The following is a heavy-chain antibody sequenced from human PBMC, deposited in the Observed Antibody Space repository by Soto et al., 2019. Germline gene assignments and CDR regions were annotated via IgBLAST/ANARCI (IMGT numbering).Heavy chain of an antibody. D-gene: IGHD3-16*01. CDR1: GYSFTRYG. CDR3: ARMGAVPYYYYGLDV. CDR2: ISGYNANT. J-gene: IGHJ6*02. Sequence: QVQLVQSGAEVKKPGASVKVSCKASGYSFTRYGISWVRQAPGQGLEWMGWISGYNANTNYPENLQGRVTMTTDTCTSTAYMEVTTLISHDTAVYYCARMGAVPYYYYGLDVWGQGTTVTVSS. V-gene: IGHV1-18*01.